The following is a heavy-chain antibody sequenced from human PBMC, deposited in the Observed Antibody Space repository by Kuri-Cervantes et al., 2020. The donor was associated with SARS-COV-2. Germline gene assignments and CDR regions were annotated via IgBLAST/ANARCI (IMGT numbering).Heavy chain of an antibody. CDR2: INPSGGST. J-gene: IGHJ5*02. Sequence: ASVKVSCKASGYTFTGHYMHWVRQAPGQGLEWMGIINPSGGSTSYAQKFQGRVTMTRDTSTSTVYMELSSLRSEDTAVYYCARGKLRRYQLLYVNWFDPWGQGTLVTVSS. D-gene: IGHD2-2*02. V-gene: IGHV1-46*01. CDR3: ARGKLRRYQLLYVNWFDP. CDR1: GYTFTGHY.